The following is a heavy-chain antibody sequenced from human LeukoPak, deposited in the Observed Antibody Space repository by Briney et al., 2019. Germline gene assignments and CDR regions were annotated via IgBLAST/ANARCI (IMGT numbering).Heavy chain of an antibody. CDR3: ARSASYYYDSSGYSLRYFDL. Sequence: PSETLSLTCTVSGGSISSYYWSWIRQPPGKGLEWIGYIYYSGSTNYNPSLKSRVTISVDRSKNQFSLKLSSVTAADTAVYYCARSASYYYDSSGYSLRYFDLWGRGTLVIVSS. CDR1: GGSISSYY. V-gene: IGHV4-59*01. D-gene: IGHD3-22*01. J-gene: IGHJ2*01. CDR2: IYYSGST.